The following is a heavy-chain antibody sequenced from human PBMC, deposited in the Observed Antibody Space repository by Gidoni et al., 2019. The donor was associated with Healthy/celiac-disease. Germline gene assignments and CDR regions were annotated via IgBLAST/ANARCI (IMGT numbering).Heavy chain of an antibody. CDR2: GSSSSSYI. CDR1: GFTCSRYS. V-gene: IGHV3-21*01. D-gene: IGHD6-6*01. Sequence: EVQLVESGGGLVKQGGSLRLSCAASGFTCSRYSMNWVRQDPGKGLEWFSSGSSSSSYIYYADAMKGQFTISRDNAKNSLYLQMNSLRAEYTAVDYCARDQYSSSSPYYYYGMDVWGQGTTVTVSS. CDR3: ARDQYSSSSPYYYYGMDV. J-gene: IGHJ6*02.